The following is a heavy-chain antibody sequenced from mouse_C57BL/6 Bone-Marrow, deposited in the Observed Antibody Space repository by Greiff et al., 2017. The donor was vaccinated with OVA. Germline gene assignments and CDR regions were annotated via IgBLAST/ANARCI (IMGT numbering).Heavy chain of an antibody. D-gene: IGHD2-1*01. CDR2: IDPENGDT. CDR1: GFNIKDDY. CDR3: TTHYGNYYAMDY. V-gene: IGHV14-4*01. Sequence: VQLKQSGAELVRPGASVKLSCTASGFNIKDDYMHWVKQRPEQGLEWIGWIDPENGDTEYASKFQGKATITADTSSNTAYLQLSSLTSEDTAVYYCTTHYGNYYAMDYWGQGTSVTVSS. J-gene: IGHJ4*01.